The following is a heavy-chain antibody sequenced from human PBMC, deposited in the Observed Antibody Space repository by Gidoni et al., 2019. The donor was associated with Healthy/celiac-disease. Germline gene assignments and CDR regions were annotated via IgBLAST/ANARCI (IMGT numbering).Heavy chain of an antibody. Sequence: QVQLVESGGGVVQPGRSLRLSCAASGFTFSSYGMHWVRQAPGKGLEWVAVLWYDGSNKYYADSVKGRFTISRDNSKNTLYLQMNSLRAEDTAVYYCARDQTRSGWLYYYYYGMDVWGQGTTVTVSS. D-gene: IGHD6-19*01. CDR3: ARDQTRSGWLYYYYYGMDV. J-gene: IGHJ6*02. CDR2: LWYDGSNK. CDR1: GFTFSSYG. V-gene: IGHV3-33*01.